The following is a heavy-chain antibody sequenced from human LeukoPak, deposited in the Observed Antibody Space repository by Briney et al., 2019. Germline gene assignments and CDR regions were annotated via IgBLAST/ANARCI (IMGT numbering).Heavy chain of an antibody. CDR3: ARSKQFGGVSYYYYYGMDV. CDR2: ISYDGSNK. J-gene: IGHJ6*02. D-gene: IGHD3-16*01. Sequence: GGSLRLSCAASGFTFSSYGMHWVRQTPGKGLEWVAVISYDGSNKYYADSVKGRFTISRDNSKNTLYLQMNSLRAEDTAVYYCARSKQFGGVSYYYYYGMDVWGQGTTVTVSS. V-gene: IGHV3-30*19. CDR1: GFTFSSYG.